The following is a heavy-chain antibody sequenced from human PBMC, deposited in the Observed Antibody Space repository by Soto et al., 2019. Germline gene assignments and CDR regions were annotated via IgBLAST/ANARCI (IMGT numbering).Heavy chain of an antibody. D-gene: IGHD2-2*01. CDR1: GGSISSYY. CDR2: IYYSGST. CDR3: AREGCSSTSCYPPYYYGMDV. Sequence: PSETLSLTCTVSGGSISSYYWSLIRQPPGKGLEWIGDIYYSGSTNYNPSLKSRVTISVDTSKNQFSPKLSSVTAADTAVYYCAREGCSSTSCYPPYYYGMDVRGQGTTVTVSS. J-gene: IGHJ6*02. V-gene: IGHV4-59*01.